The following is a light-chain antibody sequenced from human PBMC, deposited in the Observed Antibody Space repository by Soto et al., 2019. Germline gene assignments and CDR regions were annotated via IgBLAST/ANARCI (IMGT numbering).Light chain of an antibody. CDR2: GAS. CDR1: QSVSSSF. J-gene: IGKJ2*01. V-gene: IGKV3-20*01. Sequence: EIVLTQSPGTLSLSPGERATLSCRASQSVSSSFLAWYQQKPGQAPMLLIYGASSRATGIPDRFNGSGSGTDFTLNISRLEPADFAVYYCQQYGSSAYTFGQGTKLEIK. CDR3: QQYGSSAYT.